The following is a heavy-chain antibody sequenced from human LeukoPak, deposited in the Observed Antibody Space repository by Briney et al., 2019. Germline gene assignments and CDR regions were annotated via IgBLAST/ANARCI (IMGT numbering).Heavy chain of an antibody. J-gene: IGHJ4*02. CDR1: GVSISNYY. V-gene: IGHV4-59*12. D-gene: IGHD6-13*01. Sequence: SETLSLTCTVSGVSISNYYWTWIRQPPGKGLEWVGYVHSTGHTNSNPSPKSRVTMSVGKSKNQFSLNLSSVTAADTAVYYCARGIADPYSFDSWGQGILVTVSS. CDR3: ARGIADPYSFDS. CDR2: VHSTGHT.